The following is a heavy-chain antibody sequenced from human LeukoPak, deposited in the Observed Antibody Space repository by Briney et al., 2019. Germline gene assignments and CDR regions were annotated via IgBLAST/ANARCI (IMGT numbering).Heavy chain of an antibody. D-gene: IGHD1/OR15-1a*01. CDR2: IYYSGST. J-gene: IGHJ6*03. V-gene: IGHV4-59*01. CDR1: GGSLSSYY. Sequence: PSETLSLTCTVSGGSLSSYYWSWIRQPPGKGLEWIGYIYYSGSTNYNPSLKSRVTISVDTSKNQFSLKLSSVTAADTAVYYCARGRTNTYYYMDVWGKGTTVTVSS. CDR3: ARGRTNTYYYMDV.